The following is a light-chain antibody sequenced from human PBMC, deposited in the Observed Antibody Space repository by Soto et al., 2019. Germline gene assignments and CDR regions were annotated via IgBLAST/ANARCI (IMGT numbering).Light chain of an antibody. J-gene: IGLJ1*01. Sequence: QSVLTQPRSASGSPGQSVTISCTGTSSDVGGDNYVSWYQQHPGKAPKLMISDVNKRPSGVPDRFSGSKSGNTASLTISGLQTEDEADYYCCSYAGSNTFVFGAGTKLTVL. CDR1: SSDVGGDNY. CDR3: CSYAGSNTFV. CDR2: DVN. V-gene: IGLV2-11*01.